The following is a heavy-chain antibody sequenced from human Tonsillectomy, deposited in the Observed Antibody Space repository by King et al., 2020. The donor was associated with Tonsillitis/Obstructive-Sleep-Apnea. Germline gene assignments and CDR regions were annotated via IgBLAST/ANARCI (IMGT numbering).Heavy chain of an antibody. J-gene: IGHJ5*02. V-gene: IGHV3-30*01. D-gene: IGHD2-2*01. CDR1: GFTFSSYA. Sequence: VQLVESGGGVVQPGRSLRLSCAASGFTFSSYAMHWVRQAPGKGLEWVAVISYDGSNKYYADSVKGRFTISRDNSKNTLYLQMNSLRAEDTAVYYCASTEDIVVVPAATTSWFDPWGQGTLVTVSS. CDR3: ASTEDIVVVPAATTSWFDP. CDR2: ISYDGSNK.